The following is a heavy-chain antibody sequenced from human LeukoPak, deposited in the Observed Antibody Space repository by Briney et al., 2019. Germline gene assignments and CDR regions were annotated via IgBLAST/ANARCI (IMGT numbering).Heavy chain of an antibody. V-gene: IGHV1-46*01. J-gene: IGHJ4*02. D-gene: IGHD6-19*01. CDR3: ARDREQWLALDY. Sequence: ASVKVSCKASGYTFTSYYMHWVRQAPGQGLEWMGIIDPSGGSTSYAQKFQGRVTMTRDTSTSTVYMELSSLRSEDTAVYYCARDREQWLALDYWGQGTLVTVSS. CDR1: GYTFTSYY. CDR2: IDPSGGST.